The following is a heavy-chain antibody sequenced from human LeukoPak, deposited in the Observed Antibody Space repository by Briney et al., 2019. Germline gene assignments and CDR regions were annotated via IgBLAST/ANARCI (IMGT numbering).Heavy chain of an antibody. D-gene: IGHD6-13*01. CDR2: INPSGAST. CDR3: ARGDRRRPPSSIGWYSENIFDY. CDR1: GYTFTDFY. Sequence: ASVKVSCKASGYTFTDFYMNWVRQAPGQGLEWMGIINPSGASTRNAQKFQGRVTMTRDTSTSTVYMELSSLRSEDTAVYYCARGDRRRPPSSIGWYSENIFDYWGQGTLVTVSS. V-gene: IGHV1-46*01. J-gene: IGHJ4*02.